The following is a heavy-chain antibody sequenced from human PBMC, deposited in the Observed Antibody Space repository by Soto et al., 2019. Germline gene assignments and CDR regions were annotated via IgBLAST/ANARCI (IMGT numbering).Heavy chain of an antibody. CDR3: ARGKYSSGGYGV. Sequence: QVQLQESGPGLVKPSETLSLTCTVSGGSISSYYWSWIRQPPGKGLEWIGYIYYSGSTNYNPSLMARLPTSAHPSTNQCSLPLSSVTAADSAVYYCARGKYSSGGYGVWGQRTLVTVSS. J-gene: IGHJ4*02. CDR1: GGSISSYY. V-gene: IGHV4-59*01. D-gene: IGHD6-19*01. CDR2: IYYSGST.